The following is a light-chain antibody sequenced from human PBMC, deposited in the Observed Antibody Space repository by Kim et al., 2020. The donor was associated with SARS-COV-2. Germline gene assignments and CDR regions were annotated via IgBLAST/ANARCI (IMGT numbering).Light chain of an antibody. V-gene: IGLV3-21*04. J-gene: IGLJ3*02. Sequence: SYELTQPPSVSVAPGKTASITCGGDNIGSKSVHWYQQKPGQAPVLVIYYDNDRPSGIPERFSGSNSGNTATLTISSVEAGDEADYYCQVWDSSGDHPVFG. CDR3: QVWDSSGDHPV. CDR1: NIGSKS. CDR2: YDN.